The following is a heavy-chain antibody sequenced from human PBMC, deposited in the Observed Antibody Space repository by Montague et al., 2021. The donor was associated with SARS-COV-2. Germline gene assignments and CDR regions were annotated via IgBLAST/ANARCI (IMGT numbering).Heavy chain of an antibody. J-gene: IGHJ4*02. CDR3: ARVPNARHDN. V-gene: IGHV4-39*01. D-gene: IGHD2-8*01. CDR1: GGSVSSDNYN. Sequence: SETLSLTCTVSGGSVSSDNYNWAWIRQPPGKGLEWIAPIYKKGNTDYNPSLRSRFTISINTSKNQFFLRVASVTAADTAVYYCARVPNARHDNWGPGALVTVSS. CDR2: IYKKGNT.